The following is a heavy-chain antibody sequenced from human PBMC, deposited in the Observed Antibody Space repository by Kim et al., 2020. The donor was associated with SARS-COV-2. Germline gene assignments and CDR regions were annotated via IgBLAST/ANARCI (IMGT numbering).Heavy chain of an antibody. D-gene: IGHD6-19*01. CDR1: GYTFTGYY. V-gene: IGHV1-2*06. CDR3: ARAAWGSGRGGYYMDV. CDR2: INPNSGGT. J-gene: IGHJ6*03. Sequence: ASVKVSCKASGYTFTGYYMHWVRQAPGQGLEWMGRINPNSGGTNYAQKFQGRVTMTRETSISTAYMELSRLRSDDTAVYYCARAAWGSGRGGYYMDVWGKGTTVTVSS.